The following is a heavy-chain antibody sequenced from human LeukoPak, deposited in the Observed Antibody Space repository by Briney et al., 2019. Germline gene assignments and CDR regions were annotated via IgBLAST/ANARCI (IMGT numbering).Heavy chain of an antibody. Sequence: SQTLSLTCTVSGGSISSDAYYWSWIRQHPGKGLEWIGYIHYSGSTYYNPSLKSRVSISVDTSKNQFSLKLSSVTAADTAVYYWARFESRGYFFDYWGQGTLVTVSS. CDR3: ARFESRGYFFDY. CDR2: IHYSGST. V-gene: IGHV4-31*03. D-gene: IGHD3-22*01. CDR1: GGSISSDAYY. J-gene: IGHJ4*02.